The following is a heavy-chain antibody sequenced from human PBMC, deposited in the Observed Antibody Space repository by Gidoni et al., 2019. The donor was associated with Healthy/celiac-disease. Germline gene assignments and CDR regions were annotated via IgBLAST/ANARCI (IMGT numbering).Heavy chain of an antibody. Sequence: QVQLQESGPGLVKPSQTLSLTCTVSGGSISSGGYYWSLIRQHPGKGLEWIGYIYYSGSTYYNPSLKSRVTISVDTSKNQFSLKLSSVTAADTAVYYCARGTGRGVHYFDYWGQGTLVTVSS. D-gene: IGHD3-10*01. CDR3: ARGTGRGVHYFDY. CDR1: GGSISSGGYY. V-gene: IGHV4-31*03. J-gene: IGHJ4*02. CDR2: IYYSGST.